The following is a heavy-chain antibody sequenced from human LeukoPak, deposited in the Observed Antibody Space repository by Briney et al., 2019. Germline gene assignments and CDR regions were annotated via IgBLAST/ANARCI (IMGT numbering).Heavy chain of an antibody. Sequence: PSETLSLTCSVSGGSISSYYRSWIRQPPGKGLEYIGYIYYSGYINYNPSLKSRVTISVDTSKNQFSLKMSSVTAADTAVYYCARVPGDYYFDYWGQGTLVTVTS. CDR2: IYYSGYI. V-gene: IGHV4-59*01. CDR1: GGSISSYY. CDR3: ARVPGDYYFDY. J-gene: IGHJ4*02. D-gene: IGHD2-21*02.